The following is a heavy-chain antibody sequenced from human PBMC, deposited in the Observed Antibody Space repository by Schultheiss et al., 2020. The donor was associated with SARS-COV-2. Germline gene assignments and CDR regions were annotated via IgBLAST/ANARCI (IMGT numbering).Heavy chain of an antibody. CDR2: IIPIFGIA. CDR3: ARVVVFRGYSYGPLDY. Sequence: SVKVSCKASGGTFNNYTISWVRQAPGQGLEWMGRIIPIFGIANYAQKFQGRVTITADKSTSTAYMELSSLRSEDTAVYYCARVVVFRGYSYGPLDYWGQGTLVTVSS. J-gene: IGHJ4*02. CDR1: GGTFNNYT. D-gene: IGHD5-18*01. V-gene: IGHV1-69*02.